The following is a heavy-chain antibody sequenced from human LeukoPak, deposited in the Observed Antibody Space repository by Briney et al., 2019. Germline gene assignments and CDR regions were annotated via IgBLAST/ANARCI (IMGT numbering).Heavy chain of an antibody. D-gene: IGHD4-23*01. CDR1: GFAFSSYA. V-gene: IGHV3-64*01. CDR2: ISSNGGST. Sequence: GGSLRLSCAASGFAFSSYAMHWVRQAPGKGLEYVSAISSNGGSTYYANSVKGRFTISRDNSKNTLYLQMGSLRAEDMAVYYCARSPGTVVTGPDYWGQGTLVTVSS. CDR3: ARSPGTVVTGPDY. J-gene: IGHJ4*02.